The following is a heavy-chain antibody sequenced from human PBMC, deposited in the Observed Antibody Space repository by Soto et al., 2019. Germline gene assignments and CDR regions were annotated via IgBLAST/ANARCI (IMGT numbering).Heavy chain of an antibody. V-gene: IGHV4-61*01. Sequence: SETLSLTCTASGGSVSSGSYYWSWIRQPPGKGLEWIGYIYYSGSTNYNPSLKSRVTISVDTSKNQSSLKLSSVTAADTAVYYCARDVLDYGYSYWFDPWGQGTLVTVFS. CDR2: IYYSGST. J-gene: IGHJ5*02. CDR3: ARDVLDYGYSYWFDP. CDR1: GGSVSSGSYY. D-gene: IGHD4-17*01.